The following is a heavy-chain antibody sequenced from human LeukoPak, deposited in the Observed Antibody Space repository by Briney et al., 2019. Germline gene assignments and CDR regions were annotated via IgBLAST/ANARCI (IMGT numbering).Heavy chain of an antibody. CDR2: INHSGSP. Sequence: SETLSLTCAVYGGSFSGYYWSWIRQPPGKGLEWIGEINHSGSPNYNPSLKSRVTISVDTSKNQFSLKLSSVTAADTAVYYCARHGNYYDSSGYSFWGQGTLVTVSS. J-gene: IGHJ4*02. V-gene: IGHV4-34*01. D-gene: IGHD3-22*01. CDR3: ARHGNYYDSSGYSF. CDR1: GGSFSGYY.